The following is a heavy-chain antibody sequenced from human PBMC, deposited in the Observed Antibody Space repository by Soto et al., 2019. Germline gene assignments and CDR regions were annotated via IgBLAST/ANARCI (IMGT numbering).Heavy chain of an antibody. J-gene: IGHJ6*02. Sequence: GGSLRLSCAASGFTFSSYAMSWVRQAPGKGLEWVSAISGSGGSTYYADSVKGRFTISRDNSKNTLYLQMNSLRAEDTAVYYCTTLTSSTSIYYYGMDVWGQGTTVTVSS. D-gene: IGHD2-2*01. CDR3: TTLTSSTSIYYYGMDV. CDR2: ISGSGGST. CDR1: GFTFSSYA. V-gene: IGHV3-23*01.